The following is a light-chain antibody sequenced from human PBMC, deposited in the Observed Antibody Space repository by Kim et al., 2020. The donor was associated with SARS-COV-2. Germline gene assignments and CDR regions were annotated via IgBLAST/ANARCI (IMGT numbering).Light chain of an antibody. CDR1: VLPKQY. V-gene: IGLV3-27*01. CDR3: YSQADNKGV. J-gene: IGLJ3*02. Sequence: AAPGKTARSTGSGDVLPKQYDRGLQQKPGRDPVLVIYKDSERPSGIPERFSGSSSGATVSLTISGAQVEDEADYYCYSQADNKGVFGGGTQLTVL. CDR2: KDS.